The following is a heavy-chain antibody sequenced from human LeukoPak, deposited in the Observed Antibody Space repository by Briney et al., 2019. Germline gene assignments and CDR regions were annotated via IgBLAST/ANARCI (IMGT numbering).Heavy chain of an antibody. CDR2: IIPIFGTA. CDR1: GGTFSSYA. D-gene: IGHD3-10*01. Sequence: SVKVSCKASGGTFSSYAISWVRQAPGQGLEWMGGIIPIFGTANYAQKFQGRVTITADESTSTAYMELSSLRSEDTAVYYCARGMVRGVITPWWFDPWGQGTLVTVSS. CDR3: ARGMVRGVITPWWFDP. V-gene: IGHV1-69*13. J-gene: IGHJ5*02.